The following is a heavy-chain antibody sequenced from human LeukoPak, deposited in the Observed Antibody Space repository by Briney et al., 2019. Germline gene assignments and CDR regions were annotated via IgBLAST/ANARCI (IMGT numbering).Heavy chain of an antibody. Sequence: GASVKVSCKASGYTFTSFGITWLRQAPGQGLEWMGWISAYNSSTNYKQKLQGRVTMTEDTSTDTAYMELSSLRSEDTAVYYCATDLFAALKLVETDYWGQGTLVTVSS. D-gene: IGHD5-24*01. CDR3: ATDLFAALKLVETDY. V-gene: IGHV1-18*01. CDR2: ISAYNSST. J-gene: IGHJ4*02. CDR1: GYTFTSFG.